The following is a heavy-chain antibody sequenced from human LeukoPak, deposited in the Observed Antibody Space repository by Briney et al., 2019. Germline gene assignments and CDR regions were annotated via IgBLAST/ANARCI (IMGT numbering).Heavy chain of an antibody. Sequence: SETLSLTCTVSGGSISSHYWSWIRQPPGKGLEWIGYIYYSGSTNYNPSLKSRVTISVDTSKNQFSLKLSSVTAADTAVYYCARGIAAAGTLQFDYWGQGTLVTVSS. CDR2: IYYSGST. J-gene: IGHJ4*02. V-gene: IGHV4-59*11. D-gene: IGHD6-13*01. CDR3: ARGIAAAGTLQFDY. CDR1: GGSISSHY.